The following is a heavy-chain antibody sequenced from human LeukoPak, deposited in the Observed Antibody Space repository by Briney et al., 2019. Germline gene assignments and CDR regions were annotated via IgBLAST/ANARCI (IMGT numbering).Heavy chain of an antibody. CDR1: GDSIIIHY. CDR3: ARFRRY. Sequence: PSETLSLICTVSGDSIIIHYWSWILRPPGRERVGIGYIYYSGNTNYNPSLKSRVTISVDTAKNQFSLKLSSVSAADTAVYYWARFRRYWGQEILVTVSS. J-gene: IGHJ4*02. V-gene: IGHV4-59*11. D-gene: IGHD6-6*01. CDR2: IYYSGNT.